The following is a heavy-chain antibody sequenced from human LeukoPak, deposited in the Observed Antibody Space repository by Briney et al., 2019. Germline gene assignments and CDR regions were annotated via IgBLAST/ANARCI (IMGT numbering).Heavy chain of an antibody. CDR3: ARTEYYYYGMDV. Sequence: GGSLRLSCAASRFTFSSYSMNWVRQAPGKGLEWVSSISSSSSYIYYADSVKGRFTISRDNAKNSLYLQMNTLRAEDTAVYYCARTEYYYYGMDVWGQGTTVTVSS. CDR2: ISSSSSYI. CDR1: RFTFSSYS. J-gene: IGHJ6*02. V-gene: IGHV3-21*01.